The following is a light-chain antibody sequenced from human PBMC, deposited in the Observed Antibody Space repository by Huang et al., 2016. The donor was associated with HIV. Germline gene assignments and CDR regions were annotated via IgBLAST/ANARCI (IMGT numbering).Light chain of an antibody. CDR3: QQRAVWPLT. CDR2: DAS. Sequence: EIVLTQSPATLSLSPGERATLSCRASQHISGYLAWYQQKPGQAPRLLIYDASIRATGIPGRFSGSGSGTDFTVSISSLEPEDFACYYCQQRAVWPLTFGGGTKVEIK. J-gene: IGKJ4*01. V-gene: IGKV3-11*01. CDR1: QHISGY.